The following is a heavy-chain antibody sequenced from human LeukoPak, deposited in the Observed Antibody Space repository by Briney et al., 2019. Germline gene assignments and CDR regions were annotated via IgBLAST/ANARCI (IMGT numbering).Heavy chain of an antibody. CDR2: IYNTGSA. D-gene: IGHD5-18*01. Sequence: SETLSLTCTVSGGSISSSSYYWGWIRQPPGKGLEWIGSIYNTGSAYYNPSLKSRVTMSVDTSKNQFSLRLSSVTAADTAVYSCARHPERYSYFDYWGQGTLVTVSS. CDR3: ARHPERYSYFDY. V-gene: IGHV4-39*01. J-gene: IGHJ4*02. CDR1: GGSISSSSYY.